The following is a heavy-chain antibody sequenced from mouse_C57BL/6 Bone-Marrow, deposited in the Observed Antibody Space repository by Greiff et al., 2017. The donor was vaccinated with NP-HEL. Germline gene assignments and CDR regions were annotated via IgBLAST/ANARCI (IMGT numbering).Heavy chain of an antibody. CDR1: GFNIKDDY. CDR2: IDPENGDT. V-gene: IGHV14-4*01. Sequence: EVQLQQSGAELVRPGASVKLSCTASGFNIKDDYMHWVKQRPEQGLEWIGGIDPENGDTEYASKFQGKATITADTSSNTAYLQLSSLTSEDTAVYYCTTISAVVATDYWGQGTTLTVSS. CDR3: TTISAVVATDY. D-gene: IGHD1-1*01. J-gene: IGHJ2*01.